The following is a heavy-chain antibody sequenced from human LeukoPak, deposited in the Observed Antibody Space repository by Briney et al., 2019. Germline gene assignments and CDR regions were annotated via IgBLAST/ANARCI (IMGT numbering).Heavy chain of an antibody. CDR1: GYTFTGYY. D-gene: IGHD3-3*01. CDR2: INPNSGGT. Sequence: WASVKVSCKASGYTFTGYYMHWVRQAPGQGLEWMGWINPNSGGTNYAQKFQGRVTMTRDTSISTAYMELSRLRSDDTAVYYCARGGSITIFGVVIMSYWGQGTLVTVSS. CDR3: ARGGSITIFGVVIMSY. V-gene: IGHV1-2*02. J-gene: IGHJ4*02.